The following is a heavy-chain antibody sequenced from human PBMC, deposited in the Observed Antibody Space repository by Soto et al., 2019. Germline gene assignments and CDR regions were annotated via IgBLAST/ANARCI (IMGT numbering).Heavy chain of an antibody. Sequence: LETLSLTCTVSGGSIISYDWSWIRKQPRKGLEWIGYIYYSGSINYNPSLKSRVTISVDTSKKQCSLKLSSVTAAETAVYYCARGVEYYDDSSGYGMDVSGQGTTVTVPS. CDR1: GGSIISYD. D-gene: IGHD3-22*01. CDR2: IYYSGSI. J-gene: IGHJ6*02. V-gene: IGHV4-59*01. CDR3: ARGVEYYDDSSGYGMDV.